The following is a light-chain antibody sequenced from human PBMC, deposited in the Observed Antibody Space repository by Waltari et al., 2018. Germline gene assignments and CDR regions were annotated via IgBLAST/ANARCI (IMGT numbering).Light chain of an antibody. J-gene: IGKJ4*01. CDR3: QQYVSSPLT. Sequence: EVVLTQSPGTLSLSPGERATLCCRASQNIRSNYLAWYQQRPGQAPRLLIYGTSTRASGIPDRFSGSGSGTDFTLIITRLEPEDFAVYYCQQYVSSPLTFGGGTRVEIK. CDR1: QNIRSNY. V-gene: IGKV3-20*01. CDR2: GTS.